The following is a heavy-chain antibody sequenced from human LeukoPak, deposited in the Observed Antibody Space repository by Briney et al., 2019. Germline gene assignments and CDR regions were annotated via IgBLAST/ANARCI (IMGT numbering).Heavy chain of an antibody. V-gene: IGHV1-46*01. CDR1: GYTFTIYY. J-gene: IGHJ4*02. Sequence: ASVTVSCTASGYTFTIYYMHWVRQAPGQGLEWMGIINSSGGSTSYAQKFQGRVTMTRDTSTSTVYMELSSLRSEDTAVYYCARGNSGHDDYWGQGTLVTVSS. CDR2: INSSGGST. D-gene: IGHD5-12*01. CDR3: ARGNSGHDDY.